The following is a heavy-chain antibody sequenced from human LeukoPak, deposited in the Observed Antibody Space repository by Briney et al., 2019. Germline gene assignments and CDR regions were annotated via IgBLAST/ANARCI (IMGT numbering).Heavy chain of an antibody. CDR1: GGSFSGYY. CDR3: ARGGGGATDY. V-gene: IGHV4-34*01. D-gene: IGHD1-26*01. J-gene: IGHJ4*02. Sequence: SETLSLTCAVYGGSFSGYYWSWIRQPPGKGLEWIGEINHSGSTNYNPSFKSRVTISVDTSKNQFSLKLSSVTAADTAVYYCARGGGGATDYWGQGTLVTVSS. CDR2: INHSGST.